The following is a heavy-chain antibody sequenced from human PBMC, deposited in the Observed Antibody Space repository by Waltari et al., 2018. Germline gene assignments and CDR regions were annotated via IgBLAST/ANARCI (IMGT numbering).Heavy chain of an antibody. D-gene: IGHD3-3*01. V-gene: IGHV4-34*01. J-gene: IGHJ5*02. Sequence: QVQLQQWGAGLLKPSETLSLTCAVYGGSFSGYYWRWIRTPPGKGLAWTGEINHSGSTNYNPSLKSRVTISVDTSKNQFSLKLSSVTAADTAVYYCARWGGRLRFLEWLLAAGWFDPWGQGTLVTVSS. CDR3: ARWGGRLRFLEWLLAAGWFDP. CDR1: GGSFSGYY. CDR2: INHSGST.